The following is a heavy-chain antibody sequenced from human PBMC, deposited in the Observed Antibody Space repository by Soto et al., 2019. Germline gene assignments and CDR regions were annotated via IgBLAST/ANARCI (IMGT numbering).Heavy chain of an antibody. J-gene: IGHJ6*02. D-gene: IGHD3-16*01. CDR3: ARGLRGAYYYGMDV. Sequence: GGSLRLSCAASGFTFSSHWMHWVRQAPGKGLVWVSRINSDGSSTSYADSVKGRFTISRDNAKNTLYLQMNSLRAEDTAVYYCARGLRGAYYYGMDVWGQGTTVTVSS. CDR2: INSDGSST. V-gene: IGHV3-74*01. CDR1: GFTFSSHW.